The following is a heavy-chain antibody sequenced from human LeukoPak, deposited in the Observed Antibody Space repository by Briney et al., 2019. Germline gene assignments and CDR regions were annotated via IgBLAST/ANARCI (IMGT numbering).Heavy chain of an antibody. J-gene: IGHJ4*02. Sequence: ASVKVSCKASGYTFSGYDINWVRQTTGQGLEWMGWVNTNSGNTAYAQKFQGRVTMTRDTSISTAYMELSSLKSDDTAVYYCARGFSSWLHYWGQGTLVTVSS. CDR2: VNTNSGNT. V-gene: IGHV1-8*01. CDR3: ARGFSSWLHY. D-gene: IGHD6-13*01. CDR1: GYTFSGYD.